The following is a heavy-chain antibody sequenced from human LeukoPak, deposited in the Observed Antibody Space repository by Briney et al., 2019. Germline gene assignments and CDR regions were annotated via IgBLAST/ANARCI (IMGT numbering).Heavy chain of an antibody. CDR3: AKRGVVIRVILVGFHKEAYYFDS. CDR2: ISGSGGGT. J-gene: IGHJ4*02. Sequence: GGSLRLSCAVSGITLSNYGMSSVRQAPGKGLEWVAGISGSGGGTNYADSVKGRFTISRDNPKNTLYLQMNSLRAEDTAVYFCAKRGVVIRVILVGFHKEAYYFDSWGQGALVTVSS. D-gene: IGHD3-22*01. CDR1: GITLSNYG. V-gene: IGHV3-23*01.